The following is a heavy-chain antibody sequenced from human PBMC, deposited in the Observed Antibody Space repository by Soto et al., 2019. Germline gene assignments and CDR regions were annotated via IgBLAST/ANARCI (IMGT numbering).Heavy chain of an antibody. V-gene: IGHV1-69*13. D-gene: IGHD2-2*01. CDR3: ARGHCSSTSCPRGYYYGMDV. J-gene: IGHJ6*02. CDR1: GGTFSSYA. Sequence: ASVKVSCKASGGTFSSYAISWVRQAPGQGLEWMGGIIPIFGTANYAQKFQGRVTITADESTSTAYMELSSLRSEDTAVYYCARGHCSSTSCPRGYYYGMDVWGQGTTVTVSS. CDR2: IIPIFGTA.